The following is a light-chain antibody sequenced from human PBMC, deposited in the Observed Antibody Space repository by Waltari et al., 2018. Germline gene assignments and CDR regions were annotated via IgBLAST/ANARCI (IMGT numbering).Light chain of an antibody. J-gene: IGLJ3*02. V-gene: IGLV2-14*03. CDR1: TSDVGFYNY. CDR2: DVF. CDR3: NSYTGSSSWV. Sequence: QSALTQPAPVSGSPGQSITISCTGTTSDVGFYNYVSCYQQHPGKAPQLIIYDVFERPSGVSNRCSVSKSGNTASLTISGLLAEDEADYYCNSYTGSSSWVFGGGTKLTVL.